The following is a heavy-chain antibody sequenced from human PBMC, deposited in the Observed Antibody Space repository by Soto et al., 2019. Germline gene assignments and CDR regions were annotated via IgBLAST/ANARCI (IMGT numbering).Heavy chain of an antibody. V-gene: IGHV4-31*03. Sequence: SETLSLSCTVSGGSRGSEGYYGGWMRQDPGKGLEWIGYNSYRGSTYYHPSLKSRVTISLETSKNQFSLKLSSVTAADTAVYYCARGRYTSSLSYFDYWGQGTLVTVS. D-gene: IGHD6-6*01. J-gene: IGHJ4*02. CDR2: NSYRGST. CDR1: GGSRGSEGYY. CDR3: ARGRYTSSLSYFDY.